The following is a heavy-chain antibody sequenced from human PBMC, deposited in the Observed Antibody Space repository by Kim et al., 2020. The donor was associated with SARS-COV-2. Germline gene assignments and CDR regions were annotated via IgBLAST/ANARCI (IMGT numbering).Heavy chain of an antibody. Sequence: YAESVKGRFTISRDNSKNTLYLQMSSLRTEDTAVYYCVKKVSAAKWYFELWGRGTLVTVSS. V-gene: IGHV3-64D*06. J-gene: IGHJ2*01. CDR3: VKKVSAAKWYFEL. D-gene: IGHD6-13*01.